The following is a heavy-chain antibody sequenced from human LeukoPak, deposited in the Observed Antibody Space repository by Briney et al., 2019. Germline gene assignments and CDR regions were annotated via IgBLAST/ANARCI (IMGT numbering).Heavy chain of an antibody. CDR3: ARVHSDSRGYYQHDY. CDR1: GFTFSTYW. Sequence: PGGSLRLSCAASGFTFSTYWVHWVRQAPGKGLVWVSRINPDGSRTDYADSVKGRFTISRDNAKNTLYLQMNSLRAEDTAVYYCARVHSDSRGYYQHDYWGQGTRVTVSS. D-gene: IGHD3-22*01. V-gene: IGHV3-74*01. CDR2: INPDGSRT. J-gene: IGHJ4*02.